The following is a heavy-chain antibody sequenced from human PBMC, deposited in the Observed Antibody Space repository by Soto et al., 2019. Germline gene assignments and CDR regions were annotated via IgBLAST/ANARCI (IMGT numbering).Heavy chain of an antibody. CDR1: GFTFSNYD. CDR2: ISGSGGST. Sequence: PGGSLRLSCSASGFTFSNYDMVWVRQAPGKGLEWVSAISGSGGSTYYADSVKGRFTISRDNSKNTLYLQMSSLRSEDTAVYYCARDLGGWPDYWGQGTLVTVSS. CDR3: ARDLGGWPDY. V-gene: IGHV3-23*01. D-gene: IGHD2-15*01. J-gene: IGHJ4*02.